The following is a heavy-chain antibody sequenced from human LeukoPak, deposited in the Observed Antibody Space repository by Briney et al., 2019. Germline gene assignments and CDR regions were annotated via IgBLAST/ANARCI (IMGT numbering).Heavy chain of an antibody. D-gene: IGHD4-11*01. CDR3: ARVNWELTTEDY. CDR1: GFTFSNYW. J-gene: IGHJ4*02. CDR2: INRVGSRT. V-gene: IGHV3-74*01. Sequence: GGSLRLSCAASGFTFSNYWMHWVSQAPGKGLVWISRINRVGSRTSYADSVKGRFTISRGNAKNTLSLQMNSRRAQDTAIYYCARVNWELTTEDYWGQGTLVTVSS.